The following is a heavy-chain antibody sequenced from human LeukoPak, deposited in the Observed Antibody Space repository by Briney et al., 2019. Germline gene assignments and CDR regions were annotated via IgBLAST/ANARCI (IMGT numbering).Heavy chain of an antibody. Sequence: PGGSLRLSCAASGFTFSSYAMHWVRKAPGKGLEWVAVISYDGSNKYYADSVKGRFTISRDNSKNTLYLQMNSLRAEDTAVYYCAKDVECSSTSCYEGGYFHYWGQGTLVTVSS. CDR1: GFTFSSYA. V-gene: IGHV3-30*04. D-gene: IGHD2-2*01. CDR2: ISYDGSNK. CDR3: AKDVECSSTSCYEGGYFHY. J-gene: IGHJ4*02.